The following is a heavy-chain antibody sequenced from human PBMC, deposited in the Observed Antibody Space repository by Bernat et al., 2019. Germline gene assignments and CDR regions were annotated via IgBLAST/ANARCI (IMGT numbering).Heavy chain of an antibody. CDR2: IKSKTDGGTT. V-gene: IGHV3-15*01. D-gene: IGHD4-17*01. CDR3: TTVLYGVGAFDI. Sequence: EVQLVESGGGLVKPGQSLRISCVGSGFAFSDAWMSWVRQAPGKGLEWVGRIKSKTDGGTTDYAAPVKGRFTISRDDSKNTLYLQMNSLKTEDTAVYYCTTVLYGVGAFDIWGQGTMVTVSS. J-gene: IGHJ3*02. CDR1: GFAFSDAW.